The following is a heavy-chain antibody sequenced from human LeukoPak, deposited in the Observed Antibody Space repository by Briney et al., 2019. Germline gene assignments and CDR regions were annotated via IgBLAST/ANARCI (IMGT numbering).Heavy chain of an antibody. Sequence: ASVKVSCKASGYTFTFYDIQWVRQAAGQGLEWMGWMNPHSGNTGYAQKFLGRITLTRNTSTSMAYMELTSLKSEDTAVYYCARRRRDVFDIWGQGTTVTVS. J-gene: IGHJ3*02. V-gene: IGHV1-8*03. CDR3: ARRRRDVFDI. CDR1: GYTFTFYD. CDR2: MNPHSGNT.